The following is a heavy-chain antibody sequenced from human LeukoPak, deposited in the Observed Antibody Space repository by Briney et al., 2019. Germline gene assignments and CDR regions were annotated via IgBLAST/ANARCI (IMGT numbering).Heavy chain of an antibody. CDR1: GYSFTIYW. CDR2: IYPGDSDT. Sequence: GESLKISCKGSGYSFTIYWIGWVRPMPGKGLGWMGIIYPGDSDTRYSPSFQGQVTISAAKSISTTYLQWSSLKASDTAMYYCARREFGMVRGVANFDYWGQGTLVTVSS. J-gene: IGHJ4*02. V-gene: IGHV5-51*01. D-gene: IGHD3-10*01. CDR3: ARREFGMVRGVANFDY.